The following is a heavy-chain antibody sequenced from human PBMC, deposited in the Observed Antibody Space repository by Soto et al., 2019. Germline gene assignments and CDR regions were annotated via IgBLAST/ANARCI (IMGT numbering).Heavy chain of an antibody. CDR2: ISGSSNNT. D-gene: IGHD3-10*01. Sequence: PGGSLRLSCAASGFTFSNYAMNWVRQAPGKGPEWVSGISGSSNNTFYADSVKGRFTISRDNSKSTLFLQMNSLRAEDTALYYCAKDSDTKRGPDYWGQGTQVTVSS. J-gene: IGHJ4*02. CDR1: GFTFSNYA. CDR3: AKDSDTKRGPDY. V-gene: IGHV3-23*01.